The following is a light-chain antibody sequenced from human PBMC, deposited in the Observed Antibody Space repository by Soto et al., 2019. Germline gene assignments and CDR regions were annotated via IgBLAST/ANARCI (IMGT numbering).Light chain of an antibody. CDR3: QSYDSSLSGWV. CDR1: RSNIGAGYD. J-gene: IGLJ3*02. CDR2: GNS. Sequence: QSVLTQPPSVSGAPGQRVTISCTGNRSNIGAGYDVHWYQQLPGTDPKLLIYGNSNRPSGVPDRFSGSKSGTSASLAITGLQAEDEADYYCQSYDSSLSGWVFGGGTKLTVL. V-gene: IGLV1-40*01.